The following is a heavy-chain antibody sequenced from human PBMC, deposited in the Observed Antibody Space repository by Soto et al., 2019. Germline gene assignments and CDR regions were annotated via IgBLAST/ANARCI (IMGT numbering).Heavy chain of an antibody. CDR3: ARGVHYDSSGYYYFY. CDR1: GGTFSTYA. CDR2: IIPLFGTA. J-gene: IGHJ4*02. Sequence: ASVKVSCKASGGTFSTYAIDWLRQAPGQGLEWMGGIIPLFGTAKYAQNFQGRITITADESTNTAYMELRSLRSQDTAVYYCARGVHYDSSGYYYFYWGQGTLVTVSS. D-gene: IGHD3-22*01. V-gene: IGHV1-69*13.